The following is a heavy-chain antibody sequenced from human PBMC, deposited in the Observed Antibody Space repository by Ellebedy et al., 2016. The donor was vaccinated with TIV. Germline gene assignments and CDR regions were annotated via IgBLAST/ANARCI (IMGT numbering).Heavy chain of an antibody. Sequence: GESLKISXAASGFTFSDYWLNWVRQAPGKGLKWEANIKQDGSLRYYVDSVRGRFTISRDNAQNSLYLQMNSLRAEDTAVYYCARWSLPFDYWGQGALVTVSS. CDR2: IKQDGSLR. V-gene: IGHV3-7*03. J-gene: IGHJ4*02. D-gene: IGHD1-26*01. CDR1: GFTFSDYW. CDR3: ARWSLPFDY.